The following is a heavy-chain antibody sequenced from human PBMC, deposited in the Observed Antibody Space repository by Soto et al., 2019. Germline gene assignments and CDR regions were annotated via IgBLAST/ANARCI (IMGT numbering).Heavy chain of an antibody. CDR3: TTDPFVPYYYYYMDV. V-gene: IGHV3-15*01. J-gene: IGHJ6*03. CDR1: GFTFSNAW. CDR2: IKSKTDGGTT. Sequence: GGSLRLSCAASGFTFSNAWMSWVRQAPGKGLEWVGRIKSKTDGGTTDYAAPVKGRFTISRDDSKNTLYLQMNSLKTEDTAVYYCTTDPFVPYYYYYMDVWGKGTTVTVSS. D-gene: IGHD2-2*01.